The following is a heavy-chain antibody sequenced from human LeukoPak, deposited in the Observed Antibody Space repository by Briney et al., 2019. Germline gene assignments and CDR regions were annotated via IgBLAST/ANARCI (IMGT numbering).Heavy chain of an antibody. CDR2: ISSFSGTI. CDR1: GITFSSYS. Sequence: GGSLRLSCVASGITFSSYSMNWVRQAPGKGLEWVSYISSFSGTIYYADSVKGRFTISRDNAKNSLYLQMNSLRAEDTAVYYCARDLRDGYNPFDYWGQGTLVTVSS. D-gene: IGHD5-24*01. CDR3: ARDLRDGYNPFDY. V-gene: IGHV3-48*04. J-gene: IGHJ4*02.